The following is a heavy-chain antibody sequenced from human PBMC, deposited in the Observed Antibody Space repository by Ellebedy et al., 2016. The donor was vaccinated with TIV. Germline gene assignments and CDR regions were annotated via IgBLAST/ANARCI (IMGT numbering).Heavy chain of an antibody. D-gene: IGHD2-15*01. V-gene: IGHV1-3*04. Sequence: AASVKVSCKTSGYTFTTFAVHWVRQAPGQSPEWMGWINIADANTKYSQKFQGRVTFTRDISATTVDMHVSSLRFDDSAVYYCARDPLGYCSGGSCTNNWFDPWGQGTLVTVSS. J-gene: IGHJ5*02. CDR3: ARDPLGYCSGGSCTNNWFDP. CDR2: INIADANT. CDR1: GYTFTTFA.